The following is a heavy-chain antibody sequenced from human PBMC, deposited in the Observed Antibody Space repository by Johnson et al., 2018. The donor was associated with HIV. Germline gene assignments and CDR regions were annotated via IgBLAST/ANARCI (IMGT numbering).Heavy chain of an antibody. CDR2: ISYDGSNK. D-gene: IGHD6-6*01. V-gene: IGHV3-30*04. Sequence: QVQVVESGGGVVQPGRSLRLSCAASGFTFSSYAMHWVRQAPGKGLEWVAVISYDGSNKYYADSVKGRFTISRDNSKNTLYLQMNSLRAEDTAVYYCAKVAYSSSYLDAFDIWGQGTMVTVSS. CDR3: AKVAYSSSYLDAFDI. J-gene: IGHJ3*02. CDR1: GFTFSSYA.